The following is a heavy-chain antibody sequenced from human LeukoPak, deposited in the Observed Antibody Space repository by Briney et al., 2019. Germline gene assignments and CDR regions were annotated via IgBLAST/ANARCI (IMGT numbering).Heavy chain of an antibody. CDR2: IIPILGIA. D-gene: IGHD6-13*01. CDR3: ARGALGYSSSWTDY. V-gene: IGHV1-69*04. Sequence: ASVKVSCKASGYTVTSYGISWVRQAPGQGLEWMGRIIPILGIANYAQKFQGRVTITADKSTSTAYMELSSLRSEDTAVYYCARGALGYSSSWTDYWGQGTLVTVSS. J-gene: IGHJ4*02. CDR1: GYTVTSYG.